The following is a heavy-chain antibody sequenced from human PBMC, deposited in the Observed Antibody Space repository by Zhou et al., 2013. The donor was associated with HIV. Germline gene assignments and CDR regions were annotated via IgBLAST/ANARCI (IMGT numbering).Heavy chain of an antibody. J-gene: IGHJ5*02. CDR1: GGTFSNYA. CDR2: IIPIFEAA. CDR3: AIKGTEDRGWFDP. V-gene: IGHV1-69*05. D-gene: IGHD1-7*01. Sequence: QVQLVQSGAEVKKPGSSVKVSCKASGGTFSNYAISWVRQAPGQGLEWMGGIIPIFEAASYAQKFQDRLTITTDESTTTAYMDLSSLRSEDTAMYYCAIKGTEDRGWFDPWGQGTLVTVSS.